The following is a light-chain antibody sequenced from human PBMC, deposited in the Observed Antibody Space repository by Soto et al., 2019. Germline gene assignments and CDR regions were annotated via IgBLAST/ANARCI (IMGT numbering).Light chain of an antibody. V-gene: IGKV1-33*01. J-gene: IGKJ1*01. Sequence: DIQMTQSPSSLSASVGDRVTITSQASQAINNYLHWYQQKPGKAPKLLIYDASNLEKGAPSRFSGSGSGTDFTFDISSLQPEDVATYYCQHHHNLPHFSQGTKVEIK. CDR2: DAS. CDR1: QAINNY. CDR3: QHHHNLPH.